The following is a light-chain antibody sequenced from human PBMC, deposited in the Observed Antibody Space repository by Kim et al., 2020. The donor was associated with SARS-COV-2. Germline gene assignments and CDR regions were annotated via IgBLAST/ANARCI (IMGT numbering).Light chain of an antibody. CDR2: GAS. CDR3: QQYITTPLT. J-gene: IGKJ4*01. Sequence: APGERATPASRASHSVSSNYLVWYQQKPGQTPRLLIYGASSRVTGIPDRFSGSGSGTDFTLTISRLEPEDFAVYYCQQYITTPLTFGGGTKVDIK. CDR1: HSVSSNY. V-gene: IGKV3-20*01.